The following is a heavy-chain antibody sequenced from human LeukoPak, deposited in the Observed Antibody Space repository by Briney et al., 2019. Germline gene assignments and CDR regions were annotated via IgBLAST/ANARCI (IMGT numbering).Heavy chain of an antibody. CDR1: GFTFSGYI. J-gene: IGHJ4*02. D-gene: IGHD6-19*01. CDR3: ARDQWLDY. CDR2: IGTSGNTI. V-gene: IGHV3-48*01. Sequence: GGSLRLSCAASGFTFSGYIMNWVRQAPGKGLEWVSFIGTSGNTIYYADSVKGRFTVSRENAKNSLYLQMNSLRAEDTAVYYCARDQWLDYWGQGTLVTVSS.